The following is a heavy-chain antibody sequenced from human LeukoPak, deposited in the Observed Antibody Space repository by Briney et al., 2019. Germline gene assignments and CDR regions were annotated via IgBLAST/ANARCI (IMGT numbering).Heavy chain of an antibody. CDR2: IYPGDSDT. J-gene: IGHJ4*02. CDR3: ARQVTAASDS. V-gene: IGHV5-51*01. D-gene: IGHD6-13*01. CDR1: GYSFTSYW. Sequence: GESLKISCKGSGYSFTSYWIGWVRQTPGKGLEWMGIIYPGDSDTRYSPSLQGQVTLSVDKSINTAYLQWSSLKASDTAMYYCARQVTAASDSWGQGTLVTVSS.